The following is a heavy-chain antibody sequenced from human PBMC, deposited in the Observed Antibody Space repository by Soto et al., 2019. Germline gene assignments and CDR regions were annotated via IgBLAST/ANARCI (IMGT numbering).Heavy chain of an antibody. CDR2: IYYSGST. V-gene: IGHV4-59*01. Sequence: SETLSLTCTVSGGSISSYYWSWIRQPPGKGLEWIGYIYYSGSTNYNPSLKSRVTISVDTSKNQFSLRLSSVTAADTAVYYCARVTDTYYYGSGSLAPIYYFDYWGQGTLVTVSS. CDR1: GGSISSYY. J-gene: IGHJ4*02. CDR3: ARVTDTYYYGSGSLAPIYYFDY. D-gene: IGHD3-10*01.